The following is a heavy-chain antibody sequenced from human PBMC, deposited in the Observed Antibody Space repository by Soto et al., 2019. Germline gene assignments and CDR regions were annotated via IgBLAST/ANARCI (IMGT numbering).Heavy chain of an antibody. D-gene: IGHD2-2*03. CDR3: ARYGSIDGFETFDF. Sequence: QVQLVQSGAEVKKPGASMRVSCKASGYTFTNYGLTWVRQAPGQGLEWMGWINFYTGDTDFAQQFQGRDTMSTDTSTSTAYMALRSLRPDHTAIYYCARYGSIDGFETFDFWGQGTMVTVSS. CDR1: GYTFTNYG. CDR2: INFYTGDT. J-gene: IGHJ3*01. V-gene: IGHV1-18*01.